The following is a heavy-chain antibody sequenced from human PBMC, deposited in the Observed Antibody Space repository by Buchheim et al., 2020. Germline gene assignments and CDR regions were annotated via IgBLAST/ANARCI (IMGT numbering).Heavy chain of an antibody. J-gene: IGHJ6*02. CDR3: ARASLGVAAADGDYYYYGMDV. CDR2: IIPMYGIA. Sequence: QVQLVQSGAEVKRPGSPVKVSCKVSGGTFSTYTFNWVRQAPGQGLEWMGRIIPMYGIANYAQNFQGRVIFTADKATSTAYMELSSLRSDDTAMYYCARASLGVAAADGDYYYYGMDVWGQGTT. CDR1: GGTFSTYT. V-gene: IGHV1-69*02. D-gene: IGHD6-13*01.